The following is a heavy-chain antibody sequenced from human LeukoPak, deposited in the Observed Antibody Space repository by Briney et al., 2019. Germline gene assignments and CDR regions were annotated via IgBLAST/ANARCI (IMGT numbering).Heavy chain of an antibody. CDR1: GGSISSYY. CDR2: ISSSGST. D-gene: IGHD1-14*01. Sequence: SETLSLTCTVSGGSISSYYWSWIRQPAGKGLEWIGRISSSGSTNYNPSLQSRVTMSVDTSKNQFSLKVNSVPAADTAVYYCAKEGRSTTDGFWGQGTLVTVSS. CDR3: AKEGRSTTDGF. V-gene: IGHV4-4*07. J-gene: IGHJ4*02.